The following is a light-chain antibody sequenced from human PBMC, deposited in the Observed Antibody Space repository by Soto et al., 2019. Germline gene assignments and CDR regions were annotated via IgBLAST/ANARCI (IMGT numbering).Light chain of an antibody. CDR1: QSVNSSY. Sequence: EIVLTQSPGTLSLSPGERATLSCRASQSVNSSYLAWYQQKPGQAPRLLIYGASSRATGIPDRFSGSGSGTDFTLTISRLEPEDFAVYYCQQWRTFGQGTKLEIK. J-gene: IGKJ2*01. V-gene: IGKV3-20*01. CDR2: GAS. CDR3: QQWRT.